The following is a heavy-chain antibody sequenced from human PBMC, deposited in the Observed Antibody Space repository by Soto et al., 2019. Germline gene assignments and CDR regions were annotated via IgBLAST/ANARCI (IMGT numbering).Heavy chain of an antibody. V-gene: IGHV2-5*02. J-gene: IGHJ4*02. CDR2: IYWDDDK. Sequence: QITLKESGPTLVKPTQTLTLTCTFSGFSLSTSGVGVGWIRQPPGKALEWLALIYWDDDKRYSPSLKSRLTITKDTSKNQVVLTMTNMDPLYTATYYCAHAVQMATIPDYWGQGTLVTVSS. CDR3: AHAVQMATIPDY. D-gene: IGHD5-12*01. CDR1: GFSLSTSGVG.